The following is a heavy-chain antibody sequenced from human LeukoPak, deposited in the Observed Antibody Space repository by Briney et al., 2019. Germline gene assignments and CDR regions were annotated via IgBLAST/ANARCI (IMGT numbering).Heavy chain of an antibody. Sequence: ASVKVSCKVSGYTLTELSMHWVRQAPGKGLEWMGGFDPEDGETIYAQKFQGRVTMTEDTSTDTAYMELSSLRSEDTAVYYCVIGGSGSEDFDYWGQGTLVTVSS. V-gene: IGHV1-24*01. CDR1: GYTLTELS. J-gene: IGHJ4*02. CDR3: VIGGSGSEDFDY. D-gene: IGHD3-10*01. CDR2: FDPEDGET.